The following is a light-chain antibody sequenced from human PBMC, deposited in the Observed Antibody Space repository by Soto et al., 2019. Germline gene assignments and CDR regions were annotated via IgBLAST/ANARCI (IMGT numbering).Light chain of an antibody. CDR2: AAS. J-gene: IGKJ1*01. V-gene: IGKV1-39*01. CDR1: QSISSY. Sequence: DIQMTQSPSSLSASVGDRVTITCRASQSISSYLNWYQQKPGKAPKLLIYAASSLQSGVPSRFSGSGSRTDFTPPISSLQPEDFATYYCQQSYSTPRTFGQGTKVYIK. CDR3: QQSYSTPRT.